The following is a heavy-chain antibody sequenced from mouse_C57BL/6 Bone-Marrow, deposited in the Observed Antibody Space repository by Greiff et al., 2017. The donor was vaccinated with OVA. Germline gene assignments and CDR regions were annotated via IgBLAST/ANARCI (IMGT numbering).Heavy chain of an antibody. J-gene: IGHJ1*03. CDR2: ISDGGSYT. CDR3: ASVHYYGSSYDWYFDV. V-gene: IGHV5-4*03. CDR1: GFTFSSYA. D-gene: IGHD1-1*01. Sequence: EVMLVESGGGLVKPGGSLKLSCAASGFTFSSYAMSWVRQTPEKRLEWVATISDGGSYTYYPDNVKGRFTISRDNAKNNLYLQMSHLKSEDTAMYYCASVHYYGSSYDWYFDVWGTGTTVTVSS.